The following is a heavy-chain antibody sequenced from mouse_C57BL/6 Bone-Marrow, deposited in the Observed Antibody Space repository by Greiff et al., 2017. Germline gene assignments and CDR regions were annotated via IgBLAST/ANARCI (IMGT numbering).Heavy chain of an antibody. V-gene: IGHV1-81*01. CDR2: IYPRSGNT. Sequence: QVQLQQSGAELARPGASVKLSCKASGYTFTSYGISWVKQRTGQGLEWIGEIYPRSGNTYYNEKFKGKATLTAAKSSSTAYMELRSLTSEDSAVYFCARIYYGVLNYFDYWGQGTTLTVSS. D-gene: IGHD2-1*01. J-gene: IGHJ2*01. CDR1: GYTFTSYG. CDR3: ARIYYGVLNYFDY.